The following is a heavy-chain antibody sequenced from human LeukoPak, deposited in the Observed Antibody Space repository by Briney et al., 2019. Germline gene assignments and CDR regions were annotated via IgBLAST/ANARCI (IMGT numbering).Heavy chain of an antibody. CDR3: VKQGPYSSSWYFDY. Sequence: GGSLRLSCSASGFTFGSYAMHWVRQAPGNGLEYVCVISSAGDSTYYADSVKGRFTISRDNSKNTLYLQMSSLRAEDTAVYYCVKQGPYSSSWYFDYWGQGTLVTVSS. V-gene: IGHV3-64D*06. CDR2: ISSAGDST. J-gene: IGHJ4*02. D-gene: IGHD6-13*01. CDR1: GFTFGSYA.